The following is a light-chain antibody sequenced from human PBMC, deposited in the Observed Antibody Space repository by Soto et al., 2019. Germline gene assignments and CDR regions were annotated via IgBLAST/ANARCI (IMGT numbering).Light chain of an antibody. Sequence: EIVMTQSPATLSLSPVETATLSCRASQSVHSDLAWFQQHLGQAPRLLIYGVSSRAAGIPPRFSGSESGTDFTLTISSLQFEDFAVYYCQQYNNWPPTFGGGSNV. J-gene: IGKJ4*01. CDR1: QSVHSD. V-gene: IGKV3-15*01. CDR3: QQYNNWPPT. CDR2: GVS.